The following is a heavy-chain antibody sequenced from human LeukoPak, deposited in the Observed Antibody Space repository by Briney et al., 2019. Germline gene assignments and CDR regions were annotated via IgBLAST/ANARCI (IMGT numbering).Heavy chain of an antibody. J-gene: IGHJ3*02. CDR3: ARDFIRGSYDVAFDT. CDR2: INPNRGGT. Sequence: SVKVSCKASGYTFTGYYMMWVRQAPGQGLEWLGWINPNRGGTNYAQKSQGRVTMTRDTSISTAYMELSRLKSDDTAVYYCARDFIRGSYDVAFDTWGQGTVVTVSS. D-gene: IGHD3-16*01. CDR1: GYTFTGYY. V-gene: IGHV1-2*02.